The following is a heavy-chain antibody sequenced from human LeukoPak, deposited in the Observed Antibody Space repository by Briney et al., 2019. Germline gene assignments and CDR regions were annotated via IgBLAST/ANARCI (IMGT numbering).Heavy chain of an antibody. V-gene: IGHV3-23*01. D-gene: IGHD1-26*01. CDR1: GFTFSSYA. Sequence: GGSLRLSCAASGFTFSSYALSWVRQAPGKGLVWVSAISGSGGSTYYADSVKGRFTISRDNSKNTLYLQMNSLRAEDTAVYYCARDVPYSGSPYAFDIWGQGTMVTVSS. CDR3: ARDVPYSGSPYAFDI. J-gene: IGHJ3*02. CDR2: ISGSGGST.